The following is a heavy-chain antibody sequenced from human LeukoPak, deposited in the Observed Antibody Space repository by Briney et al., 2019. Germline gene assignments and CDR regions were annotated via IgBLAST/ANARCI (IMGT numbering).Heavy chain of an antibody. D-gene: IGHD3-22*01. CDR1: GFTFSSYA. Sequence: GGSLRLSCAASGFTFSSYAMHWVRQAPGKGLEWVAVISYDGSNKYYADSVKGRFTVSRDNSKNSLYLQMNSLRAEDTALYYCAKVVGRYYYDSSGYYGAFDIWGQGTMVTVSS. V-gene: IGHV3-30-3*01. J-gene: IGHJ3*02. CDR3: AKVVGRYYYDSSGYYGAFDI. CDR2: ISYDGSNK.